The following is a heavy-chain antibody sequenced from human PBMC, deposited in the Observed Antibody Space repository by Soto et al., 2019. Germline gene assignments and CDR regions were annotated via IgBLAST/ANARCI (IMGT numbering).Heavy chain of an antibody. J-gene: IGHJ4*02. CDR2: INHSGST. D-gene: IGHD5-18*01. V-gene: IGHV4-34*01. Sequence: SETLSLTCAVYGGSFSGYYWSWIRQPPGKGLEWIGEINHSGSTNYNPSLKSRVTISVDTSKNQFSLKLSSVTAADTAVYYCARGGYSYVYWGQGTLVTVSS. CDR1: GGSFSGYY. CDR3: ARGGYSYVY.